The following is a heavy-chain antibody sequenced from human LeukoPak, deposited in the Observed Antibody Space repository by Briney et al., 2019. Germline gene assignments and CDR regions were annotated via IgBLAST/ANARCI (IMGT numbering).Heavy chain of an antibody. CDR2: IKQDGSDK. V-gene: IGHV3-7*03. D-gene: IGHD6-19*01. Sequence: GGSLRLSCVASGFTFSDYWMSWVRQAPGKGLEWVANIKQDGSDKYYADSMKGRFTISRDNAKDSLYLQVNSLRAEDTAVYFCARGTYSSGWYPDYFDYWGQGTLVTVSS. CDR3: ARGTYSSGWYPDYFDY. J-gene: IGHJ4*02. CDR1: GFTFSDYW.